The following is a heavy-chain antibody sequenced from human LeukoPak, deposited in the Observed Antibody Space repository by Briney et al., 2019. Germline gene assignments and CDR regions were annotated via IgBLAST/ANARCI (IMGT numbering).Heavy chain of an antibody. D-gene: IGHD2-15*01. CDR2: TRDDASKT. CDR1: GFTFRSYG. CDR3: ANGDCRGGRCSSGAH. Sequence: GGSLRLSCTGSGFTFRSYGMHRVRQAPGKGLEWVAYTRDDASKTWYGGSVKGRFTISRDNSKNTLYLHMNSVRGEDTAMYYCANGDCRGGRCSSGAHWGQGTLVTVSS. J-gene: IGHJ4*02. V-gene: IGHV3-30*02.